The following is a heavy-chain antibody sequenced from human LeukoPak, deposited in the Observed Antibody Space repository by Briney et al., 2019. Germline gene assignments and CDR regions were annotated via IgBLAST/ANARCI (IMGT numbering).Heavy chain of an antibody. CDR3: ARDLGQYYDTSDNWFDP. V-gene: IGHV3-74*01. CDR2: NSDGINT. Sequence: GGSLRLPCAASGFTFSNYWMHWVRQAPGKGLVWVSRNSDGINTSYADSVKGRFTISRDNAKNTLNLQMNSLRAEDTAVYYCARDLGQYYDTSDNWFDPWGQGTLVTVSS. J-gene: IGHJ5*02. CDR1: GFTFSNYW. D-gene: IGHD3-22*01.